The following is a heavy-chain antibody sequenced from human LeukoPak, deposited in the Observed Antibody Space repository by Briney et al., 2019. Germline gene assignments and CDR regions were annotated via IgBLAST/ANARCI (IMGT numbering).Heavy chain of an antibody. J-gene: IGHJ4*02. CDR2: INTDGSST. Sequence: PGGSLRLSCAASGFTFNSYWMHWVRQAPGKGLVWVSRINTDGSSTLYADSVKGRFTISRDNSKNTLYLQMNSLRAEDTAVYYCARRSGIAVAGAFDYWGQGTLVTVSS. CDR3: ARRSGIAVAGAFDY. V-gene: IGHV3-74*01. CDR1: GFTFNSYW. D-gene: IGHD6-19*01.